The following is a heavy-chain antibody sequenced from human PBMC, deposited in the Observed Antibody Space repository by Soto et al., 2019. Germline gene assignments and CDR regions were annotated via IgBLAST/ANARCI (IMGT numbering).Heavy chain of an antibody. V-gene: IGHV4-59*01. D-gene: IGHD3-3*01. CDR1: GGAISSSY. Sequence: QGQLPGSGPGPVKPSETLSLTCTVSGGAISSSYWSRIRQAPGKALEWIGYIYSSGSATYNPPLKSRVTMSVDTSKNQFSLKLSSVTAADTAVYYCARDYDPGGYHYYTDVWGKGTTVTVSS. CDR2: IYSSGSA. CDR3: ARDYDPGGYHYYTDV. J-gene: IGHJ6*03.